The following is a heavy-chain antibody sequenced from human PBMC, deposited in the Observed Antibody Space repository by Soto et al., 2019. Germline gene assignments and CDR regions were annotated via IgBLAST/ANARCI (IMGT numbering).Heavy chain of an antibody. V-gene: IGHV3-11*05. CDR1: GFTFSDYY. Sequence: GGSLRLSCAASGFTFSDYYMSWIRQAPGKGLEWVSYISSSSSYTNYADSVKGRFTISRDNAKNSLYLQMNSLRAEGTAVYYCARGDSSGYSLVYYFDYWGQGTLVTVSS. J-gene: IGHJ4*02. D-gene: IGHD3-22*01. CDR3: ARGDSSGYSLVYYFDY. CDR2: ISSSSSYT.